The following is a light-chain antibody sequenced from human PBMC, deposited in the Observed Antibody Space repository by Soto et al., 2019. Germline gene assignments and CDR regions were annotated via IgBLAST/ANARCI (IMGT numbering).Light chain of an antibody. Sequence: EVVMTQSPATLSMSPGERATLSCRASQSVSSSLAWYQQKPGQAPRLLIYGASTRATGIPDRFSGSGSETEFTLTLSSVQDEDFEISYCHQYNNCWTLGQGTKVEIK. CDR2: GAS. J-gene: IGKJ1*01. V-gene: IGKV3-15*01. CDR3: HQYNNCWT. CDR1: QSVSSS.